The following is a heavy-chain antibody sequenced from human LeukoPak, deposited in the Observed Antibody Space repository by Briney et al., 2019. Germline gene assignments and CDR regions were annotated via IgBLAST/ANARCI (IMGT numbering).Heavy chain of an antibody. CDR1: GFTFSNYA. D-gene: IGHD4-17*01. CDR3: ARSPHGDWAYDCGDY. V-gene: IGHV3-23*01. J-gene: IGHJ4*02. Sequence: GGTLRLSCAASGFTFSNYAVTWVRQAPGKGLECVSHISGSGDSTDYADSVKGRITISRDNSKNTLYLQMNFLRAEDTAVYYCARSPHGDWAYDCGDYWGQGTLVTVSS. CDR2: ISGSGDST.